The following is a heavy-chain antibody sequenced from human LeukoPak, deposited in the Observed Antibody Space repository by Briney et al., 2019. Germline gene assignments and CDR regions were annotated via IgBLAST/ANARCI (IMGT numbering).Heavy chain of an antibody. CDR3: ARESSRDVLRFLEWFTHNWFGP. CDR1: GYTFTSYY. D-gene: IGHD3-3*01. CDR2: INPSGGST. V-gene: IGHV1-46*01. Sequence: ASVKVSCKASGYTFTSYYMHWVRQAPGQGLEWMGIINPSGGSTSYAQKFQGRVTMTRDTSTSTVYMELSSPRSEDTAVYYCARESSRDVLRFLEWFTHNWFGPWGQGTLVTVSS. J-gene: IGHJ5*02.